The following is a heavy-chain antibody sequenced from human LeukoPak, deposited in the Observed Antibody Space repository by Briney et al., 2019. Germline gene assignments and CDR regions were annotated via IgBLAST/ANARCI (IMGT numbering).Heavy chain of an antibody. CDR1: GFTFSSYW. D-gene: IGHD3-3*01. Sequence: GGSLRLSCAASGFTFSSYWMSWVRQAPGKGLEWVANIKQDGSEKYYVDSVKGRFTISRDNAKNSLYLQMNSLRAEDTAVYYCATPRRTYYDFWSGYDAFDIWGQGTMVTVSS. J-gene: IGHJ3*02. CDR2: IKQDGSEK. CDR3: ATPRRTYYDFWSGYDAFDI. V-gene: IGHV3-7*01.